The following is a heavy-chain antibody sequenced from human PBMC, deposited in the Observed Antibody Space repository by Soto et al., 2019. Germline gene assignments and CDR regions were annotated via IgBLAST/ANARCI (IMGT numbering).Heavy chain of an antibody. CDR1: GASISSGDYY. Sequence: SETLSLTCTVSGASISSGDYYWSWIRQPPGKGLEWIGYIYDSGRTSYNPPLKSRVTISVDTSKNQFSLKLSSVTAADTAVYYCARDSNGPSELGYWGQGTLATVSS. J-gene: IGHJ4*02. D-gene: IGHD3-10*01. CDR2: IYDSGRT. CDR3: ARDSNGPSELGY. V-gene: IGHV4-30-4*01.